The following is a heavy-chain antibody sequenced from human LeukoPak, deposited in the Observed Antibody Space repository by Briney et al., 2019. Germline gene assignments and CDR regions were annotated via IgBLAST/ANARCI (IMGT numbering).Heavy chain of an antibody. CDR1: GYTFTSYY. V-gene: IGHV1-46*01. J-gene: IGHJ6*02. CDR2: INPSGGST. CDR3: ARSRVAATLYYYGMDV. Sequence: ASVKVSCKASGYTFTSYYMHWVRQAPGQGLEWMGIINPSGGSTSYAQKFQGRVTMTRDTSTSTVYMVLSSLRSEDTAVYYCARSRVAATLYYYGMDVWGQGTTVTVSS. D-gene: IGHD2-15*01.